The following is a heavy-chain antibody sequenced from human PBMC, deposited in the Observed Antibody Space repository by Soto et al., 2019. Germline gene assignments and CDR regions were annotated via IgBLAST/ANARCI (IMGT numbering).Heavy chain of an antibody. Sequence: SETLSLTCAVSGYSITTGYYWGWVRRPPGKGLEWIGSVYHSGRTSYNPSLESRVTISVDTSKNQFSLRLSSVTAADTAVYYCARGVNYYDSSGFYPGDYWGQGILVTVSS. V-gene: IGHV4-38-2*01. D-gene: IGHD3-22*01. CDR3: ARGVNYYDSSGFYPGDY. CDR1: GYSITTGYY. J-gene: IGHJ4*02. CDR2: VYHSGRT.